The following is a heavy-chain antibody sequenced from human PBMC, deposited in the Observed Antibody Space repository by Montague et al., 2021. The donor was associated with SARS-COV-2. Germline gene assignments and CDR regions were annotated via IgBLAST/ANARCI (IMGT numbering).Heavy chain of an antibody. Sequence: SETLYLTCTVSGGSISSSNYYWDWIRQSPGKGLEWIGSIYDSGSTYYNLSLKSRVTISVDTSKNPFSLKPSSVTAADTAVYYCARRGRKLLPVATTIGGFDIWGQGTMVTVSS. CDR3: ARRGRKLLPVATTIGGFDI. CDR2: IYDSGST. D-gene: IGHD5-12*01. V-gene: IGHV4-39*02. J-gene: IGHJ3*02. CDR1: GGSISSSNYY.